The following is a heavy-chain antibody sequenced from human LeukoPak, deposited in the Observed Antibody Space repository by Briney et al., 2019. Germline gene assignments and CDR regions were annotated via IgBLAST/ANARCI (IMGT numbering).Heavy chain of an antibody. J-gene: IGHJ4*02. V-gene: IGHV4-59*11. CDR2: IYHSGST. Sequence: SETLSLTCTVSGGSISSHYWSWIRQPPGKGLEWIGYIYHSGSTNYNPSLNSRVSISVDTSKNQIYLKLNSVTAADTAVYYCARLPPYSGYSGYDIWGQGTLVTVSS. CDR1: GGSISSHY. CDR3: ARLPPYSGYSGYDI. D-gene: IGHD5-12*01.